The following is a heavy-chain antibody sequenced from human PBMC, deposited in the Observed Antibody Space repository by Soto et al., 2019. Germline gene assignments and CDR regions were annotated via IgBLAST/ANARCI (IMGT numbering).Heavy chain of an antibody. CDR1: ESAFSSYC. V-gene: IGHV3-30*18. CDR2: ISYDGSNK. D-gene: IGHD5-18*01. J-gene: IGHJ6*01. CDR3: AKWDPAMVSYYYYGIGV. Sequence: GRSCRDAESAFSSYCMHWLGQDPGKGLEWVAVISYDGSNKYYADSVKGRFTISRDNSKNTLYLKMNSLRAEDTAVYYCAKWDPAMVSYYYYGIGV.